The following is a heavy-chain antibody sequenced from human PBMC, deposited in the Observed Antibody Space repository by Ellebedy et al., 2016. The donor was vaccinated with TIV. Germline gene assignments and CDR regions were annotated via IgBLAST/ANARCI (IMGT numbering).Heavy chain of an antibody. CDR2: IKQDGSEK. J-gene: IGHJ4*02. D-gene: IGHD1-26*01. V-gene: IGHV3-7*03. CDR3: VSLLYGRVGD. CDR1: GFTLSSYW. Sequence: PGGSLRLSCVASGFTLSSYWMSWIRQAPGKGLEWVANIKQDGSEKYYVDSLKGRFTISRDNAKNSLSLQMNSLRAEDTAVYYCVSLLYGRVGDWGQGTLVAVSS.